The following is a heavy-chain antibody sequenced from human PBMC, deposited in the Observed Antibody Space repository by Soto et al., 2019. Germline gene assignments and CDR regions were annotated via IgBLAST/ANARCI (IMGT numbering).Heavy chain of an antibody. CDR3: ARVGIAVAVYYYYYGMDV. CDR2: INHSGST. D-gene: IGHD6-19*01. CDR1: GGSFSGYE. J-gene: IGHJ6*02. Sequence: XTLSLPCAVYGGSFSGYEWSWIRRPPGKGLEWIGEINHSGSTNYNPSLKSGVTISVDTSKNQFSLKLSSVTAEDTAVYYCARVGIAVAVYYYYYGMDVWGQGTTVTVSS. V-gene: IGHV4-34*01.